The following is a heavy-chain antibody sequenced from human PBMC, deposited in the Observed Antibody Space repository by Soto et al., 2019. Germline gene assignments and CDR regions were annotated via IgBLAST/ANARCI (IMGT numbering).Heavy chain of an antibody. CDR2: ISAHNGNT. Sequence: QVHLVQSGGEVKKPGASVKDSCKGSGYGFTTYGITWMRQAPGQGLEWMAWISAHNGNTNYAQKLQGRVTVTRDTSTSTAYMELRSLRSDDPAVYYCARGRYGDYWGQGALVTVSS. CDR3: ARGRYGDY. V-gene: IGHV1-18*01. D-gene: IGHD1-1*01. CDR1: GYGFTTYG. J-gene: IGHJ4*02.